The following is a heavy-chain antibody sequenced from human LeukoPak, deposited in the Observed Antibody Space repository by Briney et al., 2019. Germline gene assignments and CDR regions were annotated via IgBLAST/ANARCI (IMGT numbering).Heavy chain of an antibody. CDR2: IYYSGST. CDR1: GGSISSNSYY. Sequence: SETLSLTCTVSGGSISSNSYYWGWIRQPPGKGLKWIGSIYYSGSTYYNPSLKSRVTISVDTSKNQFSLKLSSVTAADTAVYYCARALDYDILTGLIMTAFDIWGQGTMVTVSS. V-gene: IGHV4-39*07. J-gene: IGHJ3*02. CDR3: ARALDYDILTGLIMTAFDI. D-gene: IGHD3-9*01.